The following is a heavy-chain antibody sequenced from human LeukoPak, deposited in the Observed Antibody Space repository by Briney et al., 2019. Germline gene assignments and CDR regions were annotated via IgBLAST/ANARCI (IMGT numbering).Heavy chain of an antibody. CDR2: ITPTTGGA. CDR1: GNTFSRYY. CDR3: ATSESTTGNWFDP. Sequence: ASVKVSCKASGNTFSRYYFHWVRQAPGQGLDWMGIITPTTGGANYAQKFQGRVAMTRDTSTSTVYMELSSLTSGDTAVYYCATSESTTGNWFDPWGQGTRVSVSS. J-gene: IGHJ5*02. V-gene: IGHV1-46*01.